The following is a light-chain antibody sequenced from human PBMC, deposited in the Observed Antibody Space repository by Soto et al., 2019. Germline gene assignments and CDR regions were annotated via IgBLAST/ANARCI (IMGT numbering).Light chain of an antibody. V-gene: IGLV2-11*01. Sequence: QSALTQPRSVSGSPGQSVTISCTGTSSDVGRYDYVSWYQSHPDKAPRLVIYDVSKRPSGVPDRFSGSKSGNTASLTISGLQADHEADYYCCSYAGGNTWVFGAGTKLTVL. CDR1: SSDVGRYDY. CDR3: CSYAGGNTWV. CDR2: DVS. J-gene: IGLJ3*02.